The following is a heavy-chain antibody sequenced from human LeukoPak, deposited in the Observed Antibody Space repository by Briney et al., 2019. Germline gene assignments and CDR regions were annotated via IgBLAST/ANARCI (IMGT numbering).Heavy chain of an antibody. D-gene: IGHD4-11*01. V-gene: IGHV4-34*01. CDR1: GGSFSGYY. Sequence: SETLSLTCAVYGGSFSGYYWGWIRQPPEKGLEWIGSIYYSGSTYYNPSLKSRVTISVDTSKNQFSLKLSSVTAADTAVYYCASGTRDYSNSGHFDYWGQGTLVTVSS. CDR3: ASGTRDYSNSGHFDY. J-gene: IGHJ4*02. CDR2: IYYSGST.